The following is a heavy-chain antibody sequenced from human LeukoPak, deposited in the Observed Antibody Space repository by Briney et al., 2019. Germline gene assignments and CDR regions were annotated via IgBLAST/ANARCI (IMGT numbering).Heavy chain of an antibody. CDR3: ARRSSGSPPYYFGY. V-gene: IGHV3-74*01. CDR1: GLTFSSYW. CDR2: INSDGSST. J-gene: IGHJ4*02. D-gene: IGHD1-26*01. Sequence: GGSLRLSCAASGLTFSSYWMHWVRQAPGKGLVWVSRINSDGSSTSYADSVKGRFTISRDNAKNTLYLQMNSLRAEDTAVYYCARRSSGSPPYYFGYWGQGTLVTFSS.